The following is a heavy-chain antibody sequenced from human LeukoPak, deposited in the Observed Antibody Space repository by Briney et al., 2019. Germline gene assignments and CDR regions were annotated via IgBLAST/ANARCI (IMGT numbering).Heavy chain of an antibody. CDR3: ARGLVTTGRSSFDN. CDR2: IHSSGNT. CDR1: GGSIRSGSYY. Sequence: TSQTLSLTCTVSGGSIRSGSYYWSWIRQHPGKGLEWVGYIHSSGNTYYRASLRSRVTVSVDTSKNQFSLKLSSVTAADTAVYYCARGLVTTGRSSFDNWGQGTLVTVSS. J-gene: IGHJ4*02. D-gene: IGHD4-17*01. V-gene: IGHV4-31*03.